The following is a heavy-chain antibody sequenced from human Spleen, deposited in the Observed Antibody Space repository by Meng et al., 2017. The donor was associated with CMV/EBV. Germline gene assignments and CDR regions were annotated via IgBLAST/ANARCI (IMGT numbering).Heavy chain of an antibody. D-gene: IGHD2-2*01. J-gene: IGHJ5*02. CDR2: IYYSGST. Sequence: QLQLQESGPGLVKPSETLSLTCTVSGGSISSSSYYWGWIRQPPGKGLEWIGSIYYSGSTYYNPSLRSRVTISVDTSKNQFSLKLSSVTAADTAVYYCARDSDVVPLFDPWGQGTLVTVSS. CDR3: ARDSDVVPLFDP. CDR1: GGSISSSSYY. V-gene: IGHV4-39*07.